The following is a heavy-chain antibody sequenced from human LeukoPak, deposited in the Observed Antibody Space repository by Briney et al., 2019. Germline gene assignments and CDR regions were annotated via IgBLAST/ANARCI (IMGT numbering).Heavy chain of an antibody. CDR3: ARDGRSYNWTALGMDV. V-gene: IGHV1-18*01. Sequence: ASVKVSCKASGYTFTSYGIRWVRQAPGQGLEWMGWISAYNGNTNYAQNLQGRVTLTTDPSTSTAYMELRSLRSDDTAVYYCARDGRSYNWTALGMDVWGKGPTVTVSS. CDR1: GYTFTSYG. CDR2: ISAYNGNT. D-gene: IGHD1-20*01. J-gene: IGHJ6*04.